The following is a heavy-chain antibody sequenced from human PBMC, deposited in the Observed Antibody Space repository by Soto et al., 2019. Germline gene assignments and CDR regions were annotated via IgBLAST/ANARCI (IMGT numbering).Heavy chain of an antibody. Sequence: GESLKISCKGSGYTFTNYWISWVRQTPGKGLEWLGRLDPSDSFTSHSPAFQGHVTISSDKSISTTYLQWNSLKASDTAMYYCARQKAVVTHAFDLWGQSTLVTVSS. D-gene: IGHD2-21*02. V-gene: IGHV5-10-1*01. CDR1: GYTFTNYW. CDR3: ARQKAVVTHAFDL. CDR2: LDPSDSFT. J-gene: IGHJ3*01.